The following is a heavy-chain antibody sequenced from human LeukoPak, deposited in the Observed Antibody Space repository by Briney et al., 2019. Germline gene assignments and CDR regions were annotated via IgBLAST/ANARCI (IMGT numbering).Heavy chain of an antibody. J-gene: IGHJ6*04. CDR3: ARAAAAGPHYYYGMDV. CDR1: GGSISGYY. V-gene: IGHV4-59*01. CDR2: IYYSGST. Sequence: PSETPSLTCSVSGGSISGYYWSWIRQPPGKGPEWIGYIYYSGSTNYNPSLKSRVTISVDTSKNQFSLKLTSLTAADTAVYYCARAAAAGPHYYYGMDVWGKGTTVTVSS. D-gene: IGHD6-13*01.